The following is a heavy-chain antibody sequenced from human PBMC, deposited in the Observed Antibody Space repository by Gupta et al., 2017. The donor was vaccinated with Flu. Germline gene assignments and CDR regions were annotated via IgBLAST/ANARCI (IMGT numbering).Heavy chain of an antibody. Sequence: QLQLQESGPGLVKPSETLSLTCTVSGGSISSKNYHWAWIRQPPGKGLEYIGSIFYNGGSTYYHPSLKSRVTISIDTSQNQFSLRLSSVTAADTATYYCARNLYISRWYQFDYWGQGILVSVSS. D-gene: IGHD6-13*01. CDR3: ARNLYISRWYQFDY. CDR2: IFYNGGST. CDR1: GGSISSKNYH. V-gene: IGHV4-39*01. J-gene: IGHJ4*02.